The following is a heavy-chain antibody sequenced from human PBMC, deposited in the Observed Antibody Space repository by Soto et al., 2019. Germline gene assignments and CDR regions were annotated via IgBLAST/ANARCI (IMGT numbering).Heavy chain of an antibody. CDR2: IYSGGST. Sequence: PGGSLRLSCAASGFTVSSNYMSWVRQAPGKGLEWVSVIYSGGSTYYADSVKGRFTISRNNSKNTVHLQMNGLRAEDTAVYYCAREWELPNYFGMDVWGQGTTVTVSS. CDR1: GFTVSSNY. V-gene: IGHV3-53*01. D-gene: IGHD1-26*01. CDR3: AREWELPNYFGMDV. J-gene: IGHJ6*02.